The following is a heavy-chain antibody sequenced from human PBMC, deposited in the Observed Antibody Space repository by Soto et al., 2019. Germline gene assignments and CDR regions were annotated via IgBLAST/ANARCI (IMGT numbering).Heavy chain of an antibody. Sequence: PSETLSLTCTVSGGSISSGGYYWSWIRQHPGKGLEWIGYIYYSGSTYYNPSLKSRVTISVDTSKNQFSLKLSSVTAADTAVYYCARGDDYGDNWFDPWGQGTLVTV. V-gene: IGHV4-31*03. CDR3: ARGDDYGDNWFDP. D-gene: IGHD4-17*01. CDR1: GGSISSGGYY. CDR2: IYYSGST. J-gene: IGHJ5*02.